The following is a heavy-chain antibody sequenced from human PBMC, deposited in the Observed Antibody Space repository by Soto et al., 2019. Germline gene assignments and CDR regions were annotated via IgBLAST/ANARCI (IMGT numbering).Heavy chain of an antibody. CDR2: IYYSGST. CDR1: GGSVSSGSYY. V-gene: IGHV4-61*01. Sequence: PSETLSLTCTVSGGSVSSGSYYWSWIRQPPGKGLEWIGYIYYSGSTNYNPSLKSRVTISVDTSKNQFSLKLSSVTAADTAVYYCARDPRSPVTNYYYYYGMDVWGQGTTVTVSS. J-gene: IGHJ6*02. CDR3: ARDPRSPVTNYYYYYGMDV. D-gene: IGHD4-4*01.